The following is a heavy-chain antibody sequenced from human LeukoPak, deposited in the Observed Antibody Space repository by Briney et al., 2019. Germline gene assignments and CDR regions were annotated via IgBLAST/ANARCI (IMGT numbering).Heavy chain of an antibody. J-gene: IGHJ4*02. CDR1: GDSMRTYY. CDR3: ASSEYDSSGYYLGYYFDY. V-gene: IGHV4-59*08. Sequence: PSETLSLTCSVSGDSMRTYYWSWIRQPPGKGLEWIGYIYYSGSTKYNPSLKSRVTILIDTSKNQFSLKLSSVTAADTAVYYCASSEYDSSGYYLGYYFDYWGQGTLVTVSS. CDR2: IYYSGST. D-gene: IGHD3-22*01.